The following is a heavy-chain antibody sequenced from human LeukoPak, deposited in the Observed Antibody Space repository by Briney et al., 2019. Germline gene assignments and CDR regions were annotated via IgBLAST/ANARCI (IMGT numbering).Heavy chain of an antibody. J-gene: IGHJ6*03. CDR1: GYTFTSYG. Sequence: ASVKVSCKASGYTFTSYGISWVRQAPGQGLEWMGWISAYNGNTNYAQKLQGRVTMTTDTYTSTAYMELRSLRSDDTAVYYCAREVDPYYYYYMDVWGKGTTVTVSS. V-gene: IGHV1-18*01. D-gene: IGHD3-9*01. CDR3: AREVDPYYYYYMDV. CDR2: ISAYNGNT.